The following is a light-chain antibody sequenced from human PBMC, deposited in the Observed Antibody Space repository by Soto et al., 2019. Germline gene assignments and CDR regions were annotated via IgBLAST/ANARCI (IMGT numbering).Light chain of an antibody. CDR1: QSVSSSY. J-gene: IGKJ1*01. Sequence: EIVMTQSPATLSVSPGDSATLSCRASQSVSSSYLAWYQQKPGQAPRLLIYGASSRATGIPDRFSGSGSGTDFTLTISRLEPEDFAVYYCQQYGSSLPWTFGQGTKVDIK. V-gene: IGKV3-20*01. CDR2: GAS. CDR3: QQYGSSLPWT.